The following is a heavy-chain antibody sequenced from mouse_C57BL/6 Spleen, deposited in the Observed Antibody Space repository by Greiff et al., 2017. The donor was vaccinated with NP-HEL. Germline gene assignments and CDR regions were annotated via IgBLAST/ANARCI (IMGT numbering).Heavy chain of an antibody. CDR2: IDPSDSYT. J-gene: IGHJ2*01. Sequence: VQLQQPGAELVMPGASVKLSCKASGYTFTSYWMHWVKQRPGQGLEWIGEIDPSDSYTNYNQKFKGKSTLTVDKSSSTAYMQLSSLTSEDSAVYYCARWSITTVVADYWGQGTTLTVSS. CDR3: ARWSITTVVADY. V-gene: IGHV1-69*01. CDR1: GYTFTSYW. D-gene: IGHD1-1*01.